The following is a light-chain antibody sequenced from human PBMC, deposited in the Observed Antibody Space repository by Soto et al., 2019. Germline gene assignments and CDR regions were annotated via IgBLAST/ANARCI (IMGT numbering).Light chain of an antibody. CDR1: QSISNN. CDR2: GAT. Sequence: ETVMTQSPATLSASTGERATISCRAGQSISNNLAWYQQNPGQAPRLLIYGATTRATGIPSRFSGSGSGTEFTLTISSLQSEDFAVYYCQQYNNWPLTFGEGTKVEIK. CDR3: QQYNNWPLT. V-gene: IGKV3-15*01. J-gene: IGKJ4*01.